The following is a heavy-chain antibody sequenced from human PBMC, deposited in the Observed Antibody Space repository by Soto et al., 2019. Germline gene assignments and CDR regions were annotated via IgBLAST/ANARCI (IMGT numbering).Heavy chain of an antibody. V-gene: IGHV3-15*07. Sequence: GGSLRLSCAASGFTFSNAWMNWVRQAPGKGLEWVGRIKSKTDGGTTDYAAPVKGRFTISRDDSKNTLYLQMNSLKTEDTAVYYCTTRYSYGLASDYFQHWGQGTLVTVSS. J-gene: IGHJ1*01. D-gene: IGHD5-18*01. CDR3: TTRYSYGLASDYFQH. CDR2: IKSKTDGGTT. CDR1: GFTFSNAW.